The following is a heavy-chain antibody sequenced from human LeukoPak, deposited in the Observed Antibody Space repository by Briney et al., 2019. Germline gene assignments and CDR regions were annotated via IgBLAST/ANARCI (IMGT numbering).Heavy chain of an antibody. CDR2: INHSGST. D-gene: IGHD3-10*01. J-gene: IGHJ3*02. CDR1: GGSFSGYY. Sequence: SETLSLTCAVYGGSFSGYYWSWIRQPPGKGLEWIGEINHSGSTNYNPSLKSRVTISVDTSKNQFSLKLSSVTAADTAVYYCARIYVLLWFWEPERAFNIWG. CDR3: ARIYVLLWFWEPERAFNI. V-gene: IGHV4-34*01.